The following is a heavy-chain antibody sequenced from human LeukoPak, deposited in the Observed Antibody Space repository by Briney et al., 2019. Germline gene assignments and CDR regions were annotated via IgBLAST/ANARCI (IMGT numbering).Heavy chain of an antibody. V-gene: IGHV1-69*13. CDR1: GGSFGRYA. J-gene: IGHJ4*02. CDR3: ARSQGYSYGSSY. CDR2: IVPILGTA. Sequence: ASVKVSCKAPGGSFGRYAISWVRQAPGQGLEWMGGIVPILGTANYAQKFQGSVTITADDSTGTAYMELTSLRSADTAVYYCARSQGYSYGSSYWGQGTLVTVSS. D-gene: IGHD5-18*01.